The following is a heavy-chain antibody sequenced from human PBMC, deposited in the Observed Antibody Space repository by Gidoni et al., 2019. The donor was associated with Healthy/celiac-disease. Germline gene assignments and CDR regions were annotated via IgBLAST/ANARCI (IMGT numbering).Heavy chain of an antibody. CDR3: AKEVLEQWLDPETPKIFDP. CDR2: ISYDGSNK. J-gene: IGHJ5*02. V-gene: IGHV3-30*18. Sequence: QVQLVESGGGVVQPGRSLRLSCAASGFTFSSYGMHWVRQAPGKGLEWVAVISYDGSNKYYADSVKGRFTISRDNSKNTLYLQMNSLRAEDTAVYYCAKEVLEQWLDPETPKIFDPWGQGTLVTVSS. CDR1: GFTFSSYG. D-gene: IGHD6-19*01.